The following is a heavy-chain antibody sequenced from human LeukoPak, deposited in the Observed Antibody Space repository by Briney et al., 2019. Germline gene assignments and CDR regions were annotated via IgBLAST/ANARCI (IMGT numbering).Heavy chain of an antibody. CDR1: GYTFTSYD. J-gene: IGHJ6*02. V-gene: IGHV1-8*01. D-gene: IGHD6-19*01. CDR2: MNPNSGNT. CDR3: ARGSLTSSGWYYDYYYYYYGMDV. Sequence: ASVKVSCKASGYTFTSYDINWVRQATGQGLEWMGWMNPNSGNTGYAQKFQGRVTMTRSTSISTAYMELSSLRSEDTAVYYCARGSLTSSGWYYDYYYYYYGMDVWGQGTTVTVSS.